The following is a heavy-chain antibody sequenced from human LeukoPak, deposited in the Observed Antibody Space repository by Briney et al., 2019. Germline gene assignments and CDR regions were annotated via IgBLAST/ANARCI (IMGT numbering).Heavy chain of an antibody. J-gene: IGHJ4*02. Sequence: SETLSLTCTVSGYSISSGYYWGWIRQPPGKGLEWIGSIYHSGRTFYNPSLKSRVTISVDTSKNQFSLKLSSVTAADTAVYYCARAPRDLPYYFDYWGQGTLVTVSS. CDR1: GYSISSGYY. V-gene: IGHV4-38-2*02. CDR3: ARAPRDLPYYFDY. CDR2: IYHSGRT.